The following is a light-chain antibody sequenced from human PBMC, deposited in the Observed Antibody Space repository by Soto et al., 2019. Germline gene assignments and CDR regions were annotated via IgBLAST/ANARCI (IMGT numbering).Light chain of an antibody. CDR1: PSNIGSNY. J-gene: IGLJ1*01. CDR3: ATWDDSLNGFYV. V-gene: IGLV1-47*01. CDR2: RNN. Sequence: QSVLTQPPSASGTPGQGVTISCSGSPSNIGSNYVYWYQQLPGTAPKLLIYRNNQRPSGVPDRFSGSKSGTSASLATSGLRSDDEADYFCATWDDSLNGFYVFGTGTKGTVL.